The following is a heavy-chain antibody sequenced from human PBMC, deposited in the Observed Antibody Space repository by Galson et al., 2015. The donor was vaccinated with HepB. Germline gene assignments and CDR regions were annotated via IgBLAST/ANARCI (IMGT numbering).Heavy chain of an antibody. CDR3: AREYCSSTSCYTGAFDI. J-gene: IGHJ3*02. CDR1: GFTFSSYS. CDR2: ISSSSSYI. D-gene: IGHD2-2*02. V-gene: IGHV3-21*01. Sequence: SLRLSCAASGFTFSSYSMYWVRQAPGKGLEWVSSISSSSSYIYYADSVKGRFTISRDNAKNSLYLQMNSLRAEDTAVYYCAREYCSSTSCYTGAFDIWGQGTMVTVSS.